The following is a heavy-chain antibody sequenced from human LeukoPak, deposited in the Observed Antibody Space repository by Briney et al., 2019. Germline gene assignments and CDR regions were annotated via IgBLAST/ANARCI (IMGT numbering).Heavy chain of an antibody. CDR1: GFTFSSYA. D-gene: IGHD3-3*01. J-gene: IGHJ4*02. V-gene: IGHV3-23*01. CDR2: ISGSGGST. Sequence: GGSLRLSCAASGFTFSSYAMSWVRQAPGKGLEWVSAISGSGGSTYYADSVKGRFTISRDNSKNTLYLQMNSLRAEDTAVYYCAKLVDYYDFWSGLDYWGQGTLVTVSS. CDR3: AKLVDYYDFWSGLDY.